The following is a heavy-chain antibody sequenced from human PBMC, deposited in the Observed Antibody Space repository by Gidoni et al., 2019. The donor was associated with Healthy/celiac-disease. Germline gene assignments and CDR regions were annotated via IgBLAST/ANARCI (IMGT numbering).Heavy chain of an antibody. D-gene: IGHD2-2*01. V-gene: IGHV1-69*01. Sequence: VQLVQSGAEVKKPGSSVKVSCKASGGTFSSYAISWVRQAPGQGLEWMGGIIPIFGTANYAQKFQGRVTITADESTSTAYMELSSLRSEDTAVYYCARVPEFLVVVPAANAFDIWGQGTMVTVSS. CDR2: IIPIFGTA. CDR1: GGTFSSYA. J-gene: IGHJ3*02. CDR3: ARVPEFLVVVPAANAFDI.